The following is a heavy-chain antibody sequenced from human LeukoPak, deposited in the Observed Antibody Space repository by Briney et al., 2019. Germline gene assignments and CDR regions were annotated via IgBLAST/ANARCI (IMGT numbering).Heavy chain of an antibody. D-gene: IGHD1-26*01. CDR1: GFTFSSYE. CDR2: ISSSGDKI. J-gene: IGHJ5*02. V-gene: IGHV3-48*03. Sequence: PGGSLRLSCAGSGFTFSSYEMNCVRQAPGKRLQWVSYISSSGDKIYYANSVKGRFTISRDNAKNSLSLQMNSLRVEDTAVYYCARGHRPQSTSVWDNWFDPWGQGTLVTVSS. CDR3: ARGHRPQSTSVWDNWFDP.